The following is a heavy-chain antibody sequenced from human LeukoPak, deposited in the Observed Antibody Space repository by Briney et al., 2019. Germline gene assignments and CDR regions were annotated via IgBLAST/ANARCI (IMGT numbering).Heavy chain of an antibody. CDR1: GGSISGYY. V-gene: IGHV4-4*09. J-gene: IGHJ4*02. D-gene: IGHD1-26*01. CDR2: VYISGTT. CDR3: ARGDPSGRPGIAFDY. Sequence: SETLSLTCTVSGGSISGYYWSWIRQPPGKGLEWIGYVYISGTTNYNPSLKSRVTISVDTSKNRFSLKLSSVTAADTAVYYCARGDPSGRPGIAFDYWGQGTLVTVSS.